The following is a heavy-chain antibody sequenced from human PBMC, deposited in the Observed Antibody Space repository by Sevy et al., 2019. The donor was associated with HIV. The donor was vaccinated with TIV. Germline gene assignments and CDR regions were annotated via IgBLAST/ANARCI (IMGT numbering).Heavy chain of an antibody. CDR2: ISYDGSNK. CDR3: AREGGDIVYYYGMDV. Sequence: GGSLRLSCAASGFTFSSYAMHWVRQAPGKGLEWVAVISYDGSNKYYADSVKGRFTISRDNSKNTLYLQMKSLRAEDTAVYYCAREGGDIVYYYGMDVWGQGTTVTVSS. D-gene: IGHD2-15*01. CDR1: GFTFSSYA. J-gene: IGHJ6*02. V-gene: IGHV3-30*04.